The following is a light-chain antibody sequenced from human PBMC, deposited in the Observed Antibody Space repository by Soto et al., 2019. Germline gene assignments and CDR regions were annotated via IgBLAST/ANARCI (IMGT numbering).Light chain of an antibody. CDR1: QSVSSSY. CDR3: QQYDSSPKT. J-gene: IGKJ1*01. V-gene: IGKV3-20*01. CDR2: DTS. Sequence: EIVLTQSPGTLSLSPGEIATLSCSASQSVSSSYLAWYQQKPGQAPRLLIYDTSNRATGIPARFSGSGSGTDFTLTISRLEPEDFAVYYCQQYDSSPKTFGQGTKVDIK.